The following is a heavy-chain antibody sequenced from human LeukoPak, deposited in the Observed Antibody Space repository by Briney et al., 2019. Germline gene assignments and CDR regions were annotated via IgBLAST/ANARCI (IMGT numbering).Heavy chain of an antibody. V-gene: IGHV3-11*01. CDR2: IGSGDGNK. J-gene: IGHJ4*02. CDR1: GFTFSDYY. CDR3: ARGGGTYSQFQY. D-gene: IGHD3-10*01. Sequence: GGSLRLSCAASGFTFSDYYMSWIRQAPGKGLEWVSYIGSGDGNKNYADSVKGRFTISRDNAKKSMYLQMNNLRAEDTAVYYCARGGGTYSQFQYWGQGTLVTVSS.